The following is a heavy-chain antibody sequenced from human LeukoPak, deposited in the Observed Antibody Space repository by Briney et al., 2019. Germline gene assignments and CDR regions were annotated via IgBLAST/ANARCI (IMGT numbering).Heavy chain of an antibody. J-gene: IGHJ4*02. CDR1: GFTFSSYG. CDR2: IRYDGSNK. D-gene: IGHD5-24*01. V-gene: IGHV3-30*02. CDR3: AREGRRWLQFSFDY. Sequence: GGSLRLSCAASGFTFSSYGMHWVRQAPGKGLEWVAFIRYDGSNKYYADSVKGRFTISRDNSKNTLYLQMNSLRAEDTAVYYCAREGRRWLQFSFDYWGQGTRVTVSP.